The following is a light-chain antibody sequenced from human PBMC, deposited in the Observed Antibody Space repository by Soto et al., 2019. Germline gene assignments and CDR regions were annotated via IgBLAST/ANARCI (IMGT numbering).Light chain of an antibody. J-gene: IGLJ2*01. Sequence: SSELTQAPSVSVAPGQTAEITCGGNNIGSKGVHWYQQKPGQAPVLVVYDDIDRPSGIPERFSGSNSGNTATLTINTVVAGDEADYYCQVWDSTNNQRVFGGGTKVTVL. CDR1: NIGSKG. CDR2: DDI. CDR3: QVWDSTNNQRV. V-gene: IGLV3-21*02.